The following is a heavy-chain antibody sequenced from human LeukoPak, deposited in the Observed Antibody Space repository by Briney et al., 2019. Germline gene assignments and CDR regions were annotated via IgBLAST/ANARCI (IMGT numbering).Heavy chain of an antibody. CDR3: ARDRSYGTGGDAFDI. V-gene: IGHV3-33*01. CDR2: IWYDGSNK. CDR1: GFTFITYG. D-gene: IGHD5-18*01. J-gene: IGHJ3*02. Sequence: GRSLRLSCAASGFTFITYGMHWVRQAPGKGLEWVAVIWYDGSNKYYADSVKGRFTISRDNSKNTLYLQLNTLRAEDTAVYYCARDRSYGTGGDAFDIWGQGTKVTVSS.